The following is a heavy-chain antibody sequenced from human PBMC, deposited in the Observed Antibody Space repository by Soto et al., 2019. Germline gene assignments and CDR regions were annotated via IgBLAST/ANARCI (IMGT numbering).Heavy chain of an antibody. CDR1: GYTFTSYG. V-gene: IGHV1-18*04. D-gene: IGHD2-15*01. CDR2: ISAYNGNT. CDR3: AREDCSGGSCYPYFDC. Sequence: ALVKVSCKASGYTFTSYGISWVRQAPGQGLEWMGWISAYNGNTNYAQKLQGRVTMTTDTSTSTAYMELRSLRSDDTAVYYCAREDCSGGSCYPYFDCWGQGTLVTVSS. J-gene: IGHJ4*02.